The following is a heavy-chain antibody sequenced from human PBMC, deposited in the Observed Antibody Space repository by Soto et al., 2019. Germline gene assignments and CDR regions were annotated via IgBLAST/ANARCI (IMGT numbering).Heavy chain of an antibody. J-gene: IGHJ6*02. CDR1: GGSFSGYY. Sequence: PSETLSLTCAVYGGSFSGYYWSWIRQPPGKGLEWIGEINHSGSTNYNPSLKSRVTISVDTSKNQFSLKLSSVTAADTAVYYWATQLAAAGGDYYYYGMDVWGQGTTVTVAS. V-gene: IGHV4-34*01. CDR3: ATQLAAAGGDYYYYGMDV. D-gene: IGHD6-13*01. CDR2: INHSGST.